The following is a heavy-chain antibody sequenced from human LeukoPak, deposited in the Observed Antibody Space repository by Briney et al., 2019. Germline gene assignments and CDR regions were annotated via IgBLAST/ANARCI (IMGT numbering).Heavy chain of an antibody. D-gene: IGHD3-3*01. J-gene: IGHJ4*02. CDR1: GFTFSSYA. V-gene: IGHV3-23*01. Sequence: GGSLRLSCAASGFTFSSYAMSWVRQAPGKGVERVSAISGSGGSKYYADSVEGRFTISRDNSKNTLYLQMNSLRAEDTAVYYCATDRGWRTSGYYLYYFEYWGQGTLVTFSS. CDR2: ISGSGGSK. CDR3: ATDRGWRTSGYYLYYFEY.